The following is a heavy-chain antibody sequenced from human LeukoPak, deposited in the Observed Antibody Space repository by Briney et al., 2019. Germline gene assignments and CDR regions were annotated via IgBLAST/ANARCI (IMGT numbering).Heavy chain of an antibody. CDR3: AKVRDGDYPETYY. CDR1: DVPITSYY. D-gene: IGHD5-24*01. V-gene: IGHV4-59*01. CDR2: ISDTGTI. J-gene: IGHJ4*02. Sequence: SETLSLTCTVSDVPITSYYWDWIRQAPGKGLEWIGRISDTGTIYYNPSLKSRLTISVDMPNNQFSLKLRSVTAADTALYYCAKVRDGDYPETYYWGQGSLVTVSS.